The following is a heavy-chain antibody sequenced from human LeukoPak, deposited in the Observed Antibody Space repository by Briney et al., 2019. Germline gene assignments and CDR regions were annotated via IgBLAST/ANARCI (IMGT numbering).Heavy chain of an antibody. J-gene: IGHJ4*02. Sequence: SETLSLTCTVSGVSISSYYWSWIRQPPGKGLEWIGYVYYSGSTNYNPALKSRVTVSLDTSKKQFSLKLNSVTAADTAVYYCARGNYGSGSYYNLFDYWGQGTLVTVS. CDR3: ARGNYGSGSYYNLFDY. D-gene: IGHD3-10*01. V-gene: IGHV4-59*01. CDR1: GVSISSYY. CDR2: VYYSGST.